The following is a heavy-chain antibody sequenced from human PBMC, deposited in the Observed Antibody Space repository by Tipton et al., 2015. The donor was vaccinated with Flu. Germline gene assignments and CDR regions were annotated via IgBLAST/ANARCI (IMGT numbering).Heavy chain of an antibody. CDR2: ISSSSSYI. J-gene: IGHJ4*02. CDR3: ARDKGVVVIVGYFDY. V-gene: IGHV3-21*01. CDR1: GFTFSSYS. Sequence: SLRLSCAASGFTFSSYSMNWVRQAPGKGLEWVSSISSSSSYIYYADSVKGRFTISRDNAKNSLYLQMNSLRAEDTAVYYCARDKGVVVIVGYFDYWGQGTLVTVSS. D-gene: IGHD3-22*01.